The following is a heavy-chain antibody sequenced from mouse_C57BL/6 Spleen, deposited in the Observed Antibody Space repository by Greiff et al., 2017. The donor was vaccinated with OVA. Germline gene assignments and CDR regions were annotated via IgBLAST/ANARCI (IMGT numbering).Heavy chain of an antibody. Sequence: VQLQQSGAELVKPGASVKMSCKASGYTFTTYPIEWMKQNHGKSLEWIGNFHPYNDDTKYNEKFKGKATLTVEKSSSTVYLELSRLTSDDSAVYYCAMRGYGSSHWYFDVWGTGTTVTVSS. J-gene: IGHJ1*03. CDR2: FHPYNDDT. D-gene: IGHD1-1*01. CDR1: GYTFTTYP. V-gene: IGHV1-47*01. CDR3: AMRGYGSSHWYFDV.